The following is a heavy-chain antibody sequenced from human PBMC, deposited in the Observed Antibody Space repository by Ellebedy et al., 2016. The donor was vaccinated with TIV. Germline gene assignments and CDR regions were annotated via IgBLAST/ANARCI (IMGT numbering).Heavy chain of an antibody. CDR3: ARKYYDIWDV. D-gene: IGHD3-9*01. CDR2: ISYDGSNK. J-gene: IGHJ6*02. Sequence: GESLKISXAASGFTFSSYAMHWVRQAPGKGLEWVAVISYDGSNKYYADSVKGRFTISRDNSKNTLYLQMNSLRAEDTAVYYCARKYYDIWDVWGQGTTVTVSS. V-gene: IGHV3-30-3*01. CDR1: GFTFSSYA.